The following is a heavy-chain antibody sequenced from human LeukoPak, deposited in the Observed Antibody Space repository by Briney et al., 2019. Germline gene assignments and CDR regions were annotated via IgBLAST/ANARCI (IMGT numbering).Heavy chain of an antibody. D-gene: IGHD3-10*01. CDR3: ARGSITMVRGVIITLFDI. V-gene: IGHV1-8*01. CDR1: GYTFTSYD. CDR2: MNPNSGNT. Sequence: ASVKVSCKASGYTFTSYDINWVRQATGQGLEWMGWMNPNSGNTGYAQKFQGRVTMTRNTSISTAYMELSSLRSEDTAVYYCARGSITMVRGVIITLFDIWGQGTMVTVSS. J-gene: IGHJ3*02.